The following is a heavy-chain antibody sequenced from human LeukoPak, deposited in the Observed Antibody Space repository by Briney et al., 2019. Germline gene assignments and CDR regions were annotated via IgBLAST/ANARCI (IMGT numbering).Heavy chain of an antibody. V-gene: IGHV3-7*01. CDR1: GFTFSSYW. J-gene: IGHJ4*02. CDR2: IKQDGSEK. CDR3: ASLYSSGYCDY. D-gene: IGHD3-22*01. Sequence: GGSLRLSCAASGFTFSSYWMSWVRQAPGKGLEWVANIKQDGSEKYYVDSVKGRFIISRDNAKNSLYLQMNSLRAEDTAVYYCASLYSSGYCDYWGQGTLVTVSS.